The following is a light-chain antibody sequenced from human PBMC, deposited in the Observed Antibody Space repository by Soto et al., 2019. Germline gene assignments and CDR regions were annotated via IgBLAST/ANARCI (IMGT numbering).Light chain of an antibody. J-gene: IGKJ2*01. Sequence: EIVLTQSPATLSLSPGERATLSCRASQSISTCLAWYQQKPGQAPRLLIYDAANRAPGIPARISGRGSGTDFTLTISSLEPEDFAIYYCQRRSSWPRMYTFGQGTKVDIK. CDR1: QSISTC. V-gene: IGKV3-11*01. CDR2: DAA. CDR3: QRRSSWPRMYT.